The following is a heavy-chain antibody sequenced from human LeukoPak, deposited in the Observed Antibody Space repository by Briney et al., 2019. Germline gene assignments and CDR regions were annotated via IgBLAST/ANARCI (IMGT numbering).Heavy chain of an antibody. CDR1: GFTFSSYW. CDR2: INSDGSST. D-gene: IGHD3-22*01. J-gene: IGHJ4*02. CDR3: ARVIPRGYYDSSGYLFDY. V-gene: IGHV3-74*01. Sequence: TGGSLRLSCAASGFTFSSYWMHWVRQAPGKGLAWVSRINSDGSSTSYADSVKGRFTISRDNAKNTLYLQMNSLRAEDTAVYYCARVIPRGYYDSSGYLFDYWGQGTLVTVSS.